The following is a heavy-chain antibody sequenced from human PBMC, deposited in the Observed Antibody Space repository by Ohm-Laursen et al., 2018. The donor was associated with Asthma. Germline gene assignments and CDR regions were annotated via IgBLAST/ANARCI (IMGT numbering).Heavy chain of an antibody. CDR3: ATGYSYAYPFDY. CDR1: GFTFNRYA. J-gene: IGHJ4*02. CDR2: ISYDGTNK. D-gene: IGHD5-18*01. Sequence: SLRLSCAASGFTFNRYAMHWVRQAPGKGLEWVAVISYDGTNKYYADSVKGRFTISRDNSKNTLYLQMNSLRAEDTAVYYCATGYSYAYPFDYWGQGSLVTVSS. V-gene: IGHV3-30*04.